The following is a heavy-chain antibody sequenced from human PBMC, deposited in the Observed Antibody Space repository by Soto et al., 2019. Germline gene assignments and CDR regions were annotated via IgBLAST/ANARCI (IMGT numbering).Heavy chain of an antibody. V-gene: IGHV4-31*03. CDR2: IYYSGST. CDR3: ARLDSSGYYYGYYFDY. CDR1: GLSISSGGYY. Sequence: SDTLSLTCRFSGLSISSGGYYWSWIRQHPGKGLEWIGYIYYSGSTYYNPSLKSRVTISVDTSKNQFSLKLSSVTAADTAVYYCARLDSSGYYYGYYFDYWGQGTLVNVSS. D-gene: IGHD3-22*01. J-gene: IGHJ4*02.